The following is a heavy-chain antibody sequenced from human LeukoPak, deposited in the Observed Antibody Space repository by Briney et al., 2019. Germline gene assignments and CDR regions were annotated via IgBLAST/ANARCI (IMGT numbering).Heavy chain of an antibody. V-gene: IGHV4-4*07. D-gene: IGHD5-18*01. CDR3: ARTTEGGYTYDYFYYYYMDV. Sequence: SETLSLTCTVSGASISSNYWSWIRQPAGKGLEWIGRIYSSGSTNSNPSLKSRVTMSVDTSKNQFSLKLSSVTAADTAVYYCARTTEGGYTYDYFYYYYMDVWGKGTTVTVSS. CDR1: GASISSNY. J-gene: IGHJ6*03. CDR2: IYSSGST.